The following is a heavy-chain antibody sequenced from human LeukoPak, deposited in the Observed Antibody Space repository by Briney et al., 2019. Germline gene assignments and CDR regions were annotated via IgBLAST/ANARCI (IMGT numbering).Heavy chain of an antibody. CDR3: AKVPELGIVFPVEY. D-gene: IGHD7-27*01. V-gene: IGHV3-23*01. J-gene: IGHJ4*02. CDR1: GFTFSSYA. Sequence: GGSLRLSCAASGFTFSSYAMSWVRQAPGKGLEWVSAISGSGGSTYYADSVKGRFTISRDNSKNTLYLQMNSLRAEDTAVYYCAKVPELGIVFPVEYWGQGTLVTVSS. CDR2: ISGSGGST.